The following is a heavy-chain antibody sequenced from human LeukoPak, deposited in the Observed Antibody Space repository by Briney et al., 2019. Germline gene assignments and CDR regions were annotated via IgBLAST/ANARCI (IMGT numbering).Heavy chain of an antibody. D-gene: IGHD6-19*01. Sequence: GGSLRLSCAASGFTFSSYGMHWVRQAPGKGLEWVAVISYDGSNKYYADSVKGRFTISRDSSKNTLYLQMNSLRAEDTAVYYCAKDLGEAVAGEPNYYYGMDVWGQGTTVTVSS. CDR2: ISYDGSNK. CDR3: AKDLGEAVAGEPNYYYGMDV. J-gene: IGHJ6*02. CDR1: GFTFSSYG. V-gene: IGHV3-30*18.